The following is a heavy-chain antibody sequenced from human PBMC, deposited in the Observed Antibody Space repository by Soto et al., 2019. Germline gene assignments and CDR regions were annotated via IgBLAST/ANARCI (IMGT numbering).Heavy chain of an antibody. Sequence: LGESLKISGKGSGYSFTSYCIGWVRQMPWKGLEWMGVIYPCDSDTRYSPSFQGQVTISADKSISTAYLQWSSLKASDTAMYYCARHRSRQFGNNYYYYGMDVWGEGTPITVSS. V-gene: IGHV5-51*01. CDR1: GYSFTSYC. J-gene: IGHJ6*04. CDR2: IYPCDSDT. D-gene: IGHD3-10*01. CDR3: ARHRSRQFGNNYYYYGMDV.